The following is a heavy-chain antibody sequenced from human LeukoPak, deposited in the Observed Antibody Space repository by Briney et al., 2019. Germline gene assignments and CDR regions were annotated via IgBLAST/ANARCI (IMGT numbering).Heavy chain of an antibody. D-gene: IGHD3-10*01. CDR1: GGSISSYY. CDR3: ARGGTMVRGVITRFDY. V-gene: IGHV4-59*01. CDR2: IYYSGST. Sequence: SETLSLTRTHSGGSISSYYWSWIRQPPGTGLEWMGCIYYSGSTNYNPSLKSRVTISVDTSKNQCSLKLSSVTAADTAVYYCARGGTMVRGVITRFDYWGQGTLVTVSS. J-gene: IGHJ4*02.